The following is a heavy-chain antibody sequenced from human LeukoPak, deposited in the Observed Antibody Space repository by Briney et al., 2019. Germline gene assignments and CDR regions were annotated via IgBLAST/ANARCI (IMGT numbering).Heavy chain of an antibody. V-gene: IGHV4-34*01. CDR2: INHSGST. D-gene: IGHD6-19*01. CDR3: ARGSGRLTFDY. J-gene: IGHJ4*02. Sequence: SETLSLTCAVYGGSFSGYHWSWIRQPPGKGLEWIGEINHSGSTNYNPSLKSRVTISVDTSKNQFSLKLSSVTAADTAVYYCARGSGRLTFDYWGQGTLVTVSS. CDR1: GGSFSGYH.